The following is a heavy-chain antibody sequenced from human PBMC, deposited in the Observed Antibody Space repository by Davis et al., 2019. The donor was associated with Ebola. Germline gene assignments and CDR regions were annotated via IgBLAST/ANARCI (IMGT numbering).Heavy chain of an antibody. CDR2: IIPIFGTA. CDR3: ARDQRRLELVYYYGMDV. J-gene: IGHJ6*02. D-gene: IGHD1-7*01. CDR1: GGTFSSYA. Sequence: SVKVSCKASGGTFSSYAISWVRQAPGQGLEWMGGIIPIFGTANYAQKFQGRVTMTRDTSTSTVYMELSSLRSEDTAVYYCARDQRRLELVYYYGMDVWGQGTTVTVSS. V-gene: IGHV1-69*05.